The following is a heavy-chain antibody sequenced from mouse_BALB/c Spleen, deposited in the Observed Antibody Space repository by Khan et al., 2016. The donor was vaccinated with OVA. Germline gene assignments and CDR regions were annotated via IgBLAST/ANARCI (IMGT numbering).Heavy chain of an antibody. CDR3: ARRNYFGYTFAY. D-gene: IGHD1-2*01. V-gene: IGHV1-77*01. Sequence: QVQLQQSGAELARPGASVKLSCKASGYTFTDYYINWVKQRTGQGLEWIGEISPGSGDTYYHEKLKGKATLTADKSSTTAYMQLSSLTSEASAVLFCARRNYFGYTFAYWGQGTLVTGSA. CDR2: ISPGSGDT. CDR1: GYTFTDYY. J-gene: IGHJ3*01.